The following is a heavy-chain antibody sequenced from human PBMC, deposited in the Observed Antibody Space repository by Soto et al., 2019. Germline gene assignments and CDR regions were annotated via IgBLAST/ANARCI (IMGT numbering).Heavy chain of an antibody. Sequence: QVQLQESGPGLVKPSETLSLTCTVSSGSIINYYWSWIRQPPGKGLEWIGFIYYSGSTNYNSFLKSRVTMSVDMSRQQLYLKLNSVTAADTAVYYCARRLTLATTTGDAFDLWGQGTMVTVSS. V-gene: IGHV4-59*01. CDR2: IYYSGST. J-gene: IGHJ3*01. CDR1: SGSIINYY. D-gene: IGHD4-17*01. CDR3: ARRLTLATTTGDAFDL.